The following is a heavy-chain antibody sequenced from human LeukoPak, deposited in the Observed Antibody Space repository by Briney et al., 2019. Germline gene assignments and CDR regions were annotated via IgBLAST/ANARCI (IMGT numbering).Heavy chain of an antibody. CDR3: ARRRKLLWLGELAYFDY. V-gene: IGHV4-59*12. Sequence: SETLSLTCTVSGGSISSYYWSWIRQPPGKGLEWIGYIYYSGSTNYNPSLKSRVTISVDTSKNQFSLKLSSVTAADTAVYYCARRRKLLWLGELAYFDYWGQGTLVTVSS. J-gene: IGHJ4*02. D-gene: IGHD3-10*01. CDR2: IYYSGST. CDR1: GGSISSYY.